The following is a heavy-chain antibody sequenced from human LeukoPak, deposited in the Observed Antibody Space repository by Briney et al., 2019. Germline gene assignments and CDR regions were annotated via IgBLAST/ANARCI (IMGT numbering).Heavy chain of an antibody. CDR1: GYTFTGYY. J-gene: IGHJ3*02. D-gene: IGHD3-22*01. CDR3: ARGGITMIVVVHDAFDI. V-gene: IGHV1-2*02. Sequence: GASVKVSCKASGYTFTGYYMHWVRQAPGQGLEWMGWINPNSGGTNYAQKFQGRVTMTRDTSISAAYMELSRLRSDDTAVYYCARGGITMIVVVHDAFDIWGQGTMVTVSS. CDR2: INPNSGGT.